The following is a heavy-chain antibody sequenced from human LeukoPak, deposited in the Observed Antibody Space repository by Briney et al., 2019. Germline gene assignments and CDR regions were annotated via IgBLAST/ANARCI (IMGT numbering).Heavy chain of an antibody. CDR3: ARGKDYGSGSYYNRLLYDNWFDP. D-gene: IGHD3-10*01. V-gene: IGHV3-30*04. CDR1: GFTFSSYA. Sequence: GGSLRLSCAASGFTFSSYAMHWVRQAPGKGLEWVAVISYDGSNKYYADSVKGRFTISRDNSKNTLYLQMNSLRAEDTAVYYCARGKDYGSGSYYNRLLYDNWFDPWGQGTLVTVSS. J-gene: IGHJ5*02. CDR2: ISYDGSNK.